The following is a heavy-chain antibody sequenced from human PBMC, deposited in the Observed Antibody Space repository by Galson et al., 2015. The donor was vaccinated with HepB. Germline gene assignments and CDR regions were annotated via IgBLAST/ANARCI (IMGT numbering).Heavy chain of an antibody. CDR3: ARRGYSYGYGYYYYYMDV. D-gene: IGHD5-18*01. V-gene: IGHV5-51*03. J-gene: IGHJ6*03. Sequence: QSGAEVKKPGESLKISCKGSGYSFTSYWIGWVRQMPGKGLKWMGIIYPGDSDTRYSPSFQGQVTISADKSISTAYLQWSSLKASDTAMYYCARRGYSYGYGYYYYYMDVWGKGTTVTVSS. CDR2: IYPGDSDT. CDR1: GYSFTSYW.